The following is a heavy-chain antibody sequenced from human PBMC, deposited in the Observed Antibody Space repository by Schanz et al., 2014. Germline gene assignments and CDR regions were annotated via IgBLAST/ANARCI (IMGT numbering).Heavy chain of an antibody. V-gene: IGHV3-23*01. D-gene: IGHD2-21*02. CDR3: AKDLGVDCGDGCFKGYFDL. Sequence: EVQLLESGGGLVQPGGSLRLSCAASGFTFSSYAMSWVRQAPGKGLEWVSAISGSGGSTYYADSVKGRFTISRDNSRSTMYLQMNSLRAEDTAVYFCAKDLGVDCGDGCFKGYFDLWGQGTLVTVSS. CDR1: GFTFSSYA. J-gene: IGHJ5*02. CDR2: ISGSGGST.